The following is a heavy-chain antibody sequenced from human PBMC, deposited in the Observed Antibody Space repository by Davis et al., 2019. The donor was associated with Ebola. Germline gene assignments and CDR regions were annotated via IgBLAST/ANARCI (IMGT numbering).Heavy chain of an antibody. D-gene: IGHD4-17*01. CDR3: ARVRNGDYHY. CDR1: GFTVSSNY. J-gene: IGHJ4*02. V-gene: IGHV3-53*01. Sequence: PGGSLRPSCATSGFTVSSNYMSWVRQAPGKGLEWVSVIYSGGSAYYADSVKGRFTISRDKSKNTLYLQMNSLKAEDTAVYYCARVRNGDYHYWGQGTLVTVSS. CDR2: IYSGGSA.